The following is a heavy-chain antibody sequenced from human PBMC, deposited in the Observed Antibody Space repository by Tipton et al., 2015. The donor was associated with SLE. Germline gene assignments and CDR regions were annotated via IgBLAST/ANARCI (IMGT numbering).Heavy chain of an antibody. J-gene: IGHJ6*02. D-gene: IGHD2-21*01. CDR3: ARGVWAYCGGDCYSPYYYYYGMDV. CDR1: GGSISSHY. V-gene: IGHV4-59*11. CDR2: IYYSGST. Sequence: TLSLTCTVSGGSISSHYWSWIRQPPGKGLEWIGYIYYSGSTNYNPSLKSRVTISVDTSKNQFSLKLSSVTAADTAVYYCARGVWAYCGGDCYSPYYYYYGMDVWGQGTTVPVSS.